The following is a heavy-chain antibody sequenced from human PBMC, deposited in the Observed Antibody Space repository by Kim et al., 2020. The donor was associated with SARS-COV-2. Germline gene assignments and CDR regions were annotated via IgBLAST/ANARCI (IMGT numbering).Heavy chain of an antibody. Sequence: GGSLRLSCAASGFTFSSYSMNWVRQAPGKGLEWVSSISSSSSYIYYADSVKGRFTISRDNAKNSLYLQMNSLRAEDTAVYYCARDQYCGGDCYDFSWFDYWGQGTLVTVSS. CDR2: ISSSSSYI. V-gene: IGHV3-21*01. J-gene: IGHJ4*02. D-gene: IGHD2-21*02. CDR3: ARDQYCGGDCYDFSWFDY. CDR1: GFTFSSYS.